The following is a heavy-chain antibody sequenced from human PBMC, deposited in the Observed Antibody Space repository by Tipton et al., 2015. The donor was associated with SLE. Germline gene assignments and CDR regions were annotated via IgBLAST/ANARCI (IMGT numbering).Heavy chain of an antibody. V-gene: IGHV4-34*01. CDR1: NGSSTVYY. CDR2: IAHRGTT. J-gene: IGHJ4*02. D-gene: IGHD3-22*01. Sequence: TPSLTCTVYNGSSTVYYWTWIRQPPGKGLEWIGEIAHRGTTNYNPSLKSRVTMSVDTSKNQLSLNLNSVTAADTAVYYCARDEYRYDGTGYHLLGHFDYWGQGTLVTVSS. CDR3: ARDEYRYDGTGYHLLGHFDY.